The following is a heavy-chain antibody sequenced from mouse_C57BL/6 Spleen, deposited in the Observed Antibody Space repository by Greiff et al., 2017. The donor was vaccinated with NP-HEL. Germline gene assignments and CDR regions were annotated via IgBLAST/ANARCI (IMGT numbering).Heavy chain of an antibody. CDR1: GYTFTSYW. D-gene: IGHD1-1*01. V-gene: IGHV1-55*01. Sequence: QVQLQQSGAELVKPGASVKMSCKASGYTFTSYWITWVKQRPGQGLEWIGDIYPGSGSTNYNEKFKSKATLTVDTSSSTAYMQLSSLTSEDSAVYYCARYYYGSSNWYFDVWGTGTTVTVSS. J-gene: IGHJ1*03. CDR2: IYPGSGST. CDR3: ARYYYGSSNWYFDV.